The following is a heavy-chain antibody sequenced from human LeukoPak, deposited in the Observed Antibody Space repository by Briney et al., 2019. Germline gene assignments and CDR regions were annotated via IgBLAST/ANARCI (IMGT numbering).Heavy chain of an antibody. J-gene: IGHJ4*02. D-gene: IGHD1-14*01. Sequence: GGSLRLSCAASGFTFSSYAMSWVRQTLEEGLEWVSAINGNGVGTFYAGSVVGRFTISRDNSKNTLYLQMSSLRVEDTAVYYCAKHPLAGGNPDYWGQGTLVTVPS. CDR2: INGNGVGT. CDR1: GFTFSSYA. V-gene: IGHV3-23*01. CDR3: AKHPLAGGNPDY.